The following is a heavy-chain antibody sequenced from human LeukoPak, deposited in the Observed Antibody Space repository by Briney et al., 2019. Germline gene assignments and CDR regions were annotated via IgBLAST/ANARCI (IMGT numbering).Heavy chain of an antibody. D-gene: IGHD3-10*01. CDR3: ARAGVLWFGESRMDV. J-gene: IGHJ6*02. V-gene: IGHV3-23*01. Sequence: PGGSLRLSCAASGFTFSDHFMDWVRQAPGKGLEWVSGISSSGSGGNTYYADSVKGRFTISRDSSKNTLFLHMNTLRAEDMAVYYCARAGVLWFGESRMDVWGQGTTVTVSS. CDR1: GFTFSDHF. CDR2: ISSSGSGGNT.